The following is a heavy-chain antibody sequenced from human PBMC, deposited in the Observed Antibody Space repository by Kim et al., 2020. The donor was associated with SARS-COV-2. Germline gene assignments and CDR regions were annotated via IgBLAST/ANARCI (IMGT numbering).Heavy chain of an antibody. D-gene: IGHD6-19*01. CDR2: VRYDGKQT. Sequence: GGSLRLSCAASGFIVSNFWMSWVRQAPGKGLEWVGTVRYDGKQTEYADSVKGRFTVSRNNGENSVFLQMSRLRAEDTAVYYCVRDPGESGWWGAFDVWGQGTTVSVSS. CDR1: GFIVSNFW. V-gene: IGHV3-7*01. CDR3: VRDPGESGWWGAFDV. J-gene: IGHJ3*01.